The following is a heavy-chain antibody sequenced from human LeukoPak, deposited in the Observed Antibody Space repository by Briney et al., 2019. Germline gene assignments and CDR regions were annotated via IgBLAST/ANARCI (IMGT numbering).Heavy chain of an antibody. CDR2: FDPEDGET. CDR1: GYALTELS. Sequence: ASVKVSCKVSGYALTELSMHWVRQAPGKGLEWMGGFDPEDGETIYAQKFQGRVTMTEDTSTDTAYMELSSLRSEDTAVYYCATVDTAMVTRRSLYFDYWGQGTLVTVSS. D-gene: IGHD5-18*01. V-gene: IGHV1-24*01. J-gene: IGHJ4*02. CDR3: ATVDTAMVTRRSLYFDY.